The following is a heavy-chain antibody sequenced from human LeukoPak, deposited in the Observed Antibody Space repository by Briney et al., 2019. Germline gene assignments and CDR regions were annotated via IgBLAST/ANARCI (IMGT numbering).Heavy chain of an antibody. J-gene: IGHJ4*02. CDR3: AKTRNYRAYYFDY. CDR2: IFHTGTA. V-gene: IGHV4-38-2*02. D-gene: IGHD4-11*01. Sequence: SGTLSLTCTVSGYSISSNYYWGWIRQPPGKGLEWLGSIFHTGTAYYNPSLKSRVTISVDTSKNQFSLKLSSVAAADTAVYYCAKTRNYRAYYFDYWGQGTLVTVSS. CDR1: GYSISSNYY.